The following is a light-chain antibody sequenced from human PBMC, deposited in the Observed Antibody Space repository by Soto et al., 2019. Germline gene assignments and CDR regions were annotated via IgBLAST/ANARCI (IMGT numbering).Light chain of an antibody. CDR3: QQDNTYSWT. CDR2: KAS. CDR1: QSISSW. J-gene: IGKJ1*01. Sequence: IQMTPSPSTLSASVRDRVPITCRASQSISSWLAWYQQKPGKAPKLLIYKASSLESGVPSRFSGSGSGTEFSLTISSLQPDDFATYYCQQDNTYSWTFGQGTKVDIK. V-gene: IGKV1-5*03.